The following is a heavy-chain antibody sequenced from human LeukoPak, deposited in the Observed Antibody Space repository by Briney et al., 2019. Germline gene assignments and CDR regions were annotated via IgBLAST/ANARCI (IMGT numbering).Heavy chain of an antibody. J-gene: IGHJ4*02. CDR1: GFTFSSYW. D-gene: IGHD3-10*01. CDR2: IKQDGSEK. V-gene: IGHV3-7*01. CDR3: ASGVLLWFGVRHYFDY. Sequence: GGSLRLSCAASGFTFSSYWMSWVRQAPGKGLEWVSNIKQDGSEKYYVDSVKGRFIISRDNAKNSLYLQMNGLRAEDTAVYYCASGVLLWFGVRHYFDYWGQGTLVTVSS.